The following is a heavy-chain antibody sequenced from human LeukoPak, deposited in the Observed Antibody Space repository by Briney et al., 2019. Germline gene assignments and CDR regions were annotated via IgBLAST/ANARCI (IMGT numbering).Heavy chain of an antibody. CDR2: INPSGGST. CDR1: GYTFTSYY. CDR3: ARVGSTGYFDY. J-gene: IGHJ4*02. Sequence: ASVKVSCKASGYTFTSYYMHWVRQAPGHGIEWMGIINPSGGSTSYAQKFQGRVTMTRDTSTSTVYMELSSLRSEDTAVYYCARVGSTGYFDYWGQGTLVTVSS. V-gene: IGHV1-46*01.